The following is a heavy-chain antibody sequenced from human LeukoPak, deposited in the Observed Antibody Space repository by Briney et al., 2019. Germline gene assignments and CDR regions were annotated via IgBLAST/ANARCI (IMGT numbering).Heavy chain of an antibody. CDR2: ISSSATYT. J-gene: IGHJ3*02. V-gene: IGHV3-11*06. CDR1: GFTLSDSY. D-gene: IGHD3-10*01. CDR3: ATVFGEPI. Sequence: GGSLRLSCAASGFTLSDSYMSWIRQAPGKGLEWVSYISSSATYTNYADSVKGRSTISRDNAKNSLYLQMNSLRAEDTAVYYCATVFGEPIWGQGTMVTVAS.